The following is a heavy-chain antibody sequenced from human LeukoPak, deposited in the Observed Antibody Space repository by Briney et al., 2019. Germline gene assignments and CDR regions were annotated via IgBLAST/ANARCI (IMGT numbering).Heavy chain of an antibody. CDR1: GGPISSYY. D-gene: IGHD3-22*01. CDR2: IYYSGST. J-gene: IGHJ4*02. V-gene: IGHV4-59*01. CDR3: ARVGYYYDSSGFYDY. Sequence: SETLSLTCTVSGGPISSYYWSWIRQPPGKGLEWIGYIYYSGSTNYNPSLKSRVTISVDTSKNQFSLKLSSVTAADTAVYYCARVGYYYDSSGFYDYWGQGTLVTVSS.